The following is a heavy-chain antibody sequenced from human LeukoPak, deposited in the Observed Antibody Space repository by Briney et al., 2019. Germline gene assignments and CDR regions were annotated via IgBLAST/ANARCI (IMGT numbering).Heavy chain of an antibody. V-gene: IGHV1-24*01. CDR2: FDPEDGKT. J-gene: IGHJ3*02. CDR1: GYTGIELS. Sequence: GASVKVSCKLSGYTGIELSMHWVRQVPGKGLEWMGGFDPEDGKTKYAQKFQGRVTMTEDTSTDTAYMELSRLTSEDTAVYYCATHTISGVVTYASLIWGRGTLVTVSS. D-gene: IGHD3-3*01. CDR3: ATHTISGVVTYASLI.